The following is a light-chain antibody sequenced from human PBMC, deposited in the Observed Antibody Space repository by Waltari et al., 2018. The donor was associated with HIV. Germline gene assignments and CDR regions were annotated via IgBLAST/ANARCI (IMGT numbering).Light chain of an antibody. J-gene: IGLJ3*02. V-gene: IGLV2-14*02. CDR1: GNGVHTYQL. CDR2: VVD. Sequence: QSALTQPASVSGSPGQSITISCTGLGNGVHTYQLVSLDQQQPDKAPQLIIYVVDTRPSGVSYLLSGSKSGNTASLTISGLQAEDEAYYYCSSYRNNYVLVFGGGTKLTVL. CDR3: SSYRNNYVLV.